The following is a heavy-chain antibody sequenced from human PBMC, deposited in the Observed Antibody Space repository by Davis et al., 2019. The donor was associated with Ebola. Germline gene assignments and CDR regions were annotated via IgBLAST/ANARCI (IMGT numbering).Heavy chain of an antibody. Sequence: SETLSLTCTVSGGSISSGGYYWSWIRQHPGKGLEWIGYIYYSGSTYYNPSLKSRVTISVDTSKNQFSLKLSSVTAADTAVYYCARGTAVVTFDIWGQGTMVTVSS. CDR3: ARGTAVVTFDI. D-gene: IGHD2/OR15-2a*01. J-gene: IGHJ3*02. CDR1: GGSISSGGYY. V-gene: IGHV4-31*03. CDR2: IYYSGST.